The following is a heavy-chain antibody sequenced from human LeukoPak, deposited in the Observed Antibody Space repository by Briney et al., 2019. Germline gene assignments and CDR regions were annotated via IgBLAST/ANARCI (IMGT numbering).Heavy chain of an antibody. V-gene: IGHV3-23*01. D-gene: IGHD2-15*01. J-gene: IGHJ4*02. CDR2: FSGSGGST. CDR1: GFTFSTYA. CDR3: AKSETVVAAFFDY. Sequence: GGSLRLSCAASGFTFSTYAMSWVRQAPGKGLEWVSAFSGSGGSTYYADSVKGRFTISRDNSKNTLYLQMNSLRAEDTAVYYCAKSETVVAAFFDYWGQGTLVTVSS.